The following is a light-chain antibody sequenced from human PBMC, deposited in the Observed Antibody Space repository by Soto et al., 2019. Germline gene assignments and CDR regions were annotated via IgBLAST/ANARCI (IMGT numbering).Light chain of an antibody. J-gene: IGKJ1*01. V-gene: IGKV3D-7*01. CDR3: QQDYNLPGT. CDR1: QSVSSSY. CDR2: GAS. Sequence: PGARVTLSCRASQSVSSSYLTWYQQKPGQAPRLLIYGASTRATSIPARFSGSGSGTDFTLTISSLQPEDFAVYYCQQDYNLPGTFGQGTKVEIK.